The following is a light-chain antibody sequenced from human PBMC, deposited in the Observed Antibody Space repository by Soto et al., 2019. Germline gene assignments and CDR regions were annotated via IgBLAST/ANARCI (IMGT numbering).Light chain of an antibody. CDR2: EVS. CDR1: QRLRHITGETF. Sequence: DVVMTQTTLSLSVAPGHPASISCQSRQRLRHITGETFLCWYLQKPGQAPQLLIYEVSTRVSGVPDRFSGSGSGTDFTLEISRVETDDVGIYYCMQSTQLPPTFGQGTRLEIK. J-gene: IGKJ5*01. V-gene: IGKV2D-29*01. CDR3: MQSTQLPPT.